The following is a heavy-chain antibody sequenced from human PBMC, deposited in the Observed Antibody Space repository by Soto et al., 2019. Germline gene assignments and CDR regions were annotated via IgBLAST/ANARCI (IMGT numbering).Heavy chain of an antibody. CDR2: IYYSGST. CDR3: ARVRSYSGYDYAFDI. J-gene: IGHJ3*02. CDR1: GGSVSSGSYY. D-gene: IGHD5-12*01. V-gene: IGHV4-61*01. Sequence: SETLSLTCTVSGGSVSSGSYYWSWIRQPPGKGLEWIGYIYYSGSTNYNPSLKSRVTISVDTSKNQFSLKLSSVTAADTAVYYCARVRSYSGYDYAFDIWGQGTMVTVSS.